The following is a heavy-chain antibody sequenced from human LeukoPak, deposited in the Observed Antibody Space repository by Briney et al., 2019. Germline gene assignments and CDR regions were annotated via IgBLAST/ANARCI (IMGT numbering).Heavy chain of an antibody. CDR1: GYTFTSYG. J-gene: IGHJ4*02. CDR2: ISSYNGNT. CDR3: ARSETYCSSTSCYTGRYYFDY. V-gene: IGHV1-18*01. D-gene: IGHD2-2*02. Sequence: ASVKVSCKASGYTFTSYGISWVRQAPGQGLEWMGWISSYNGNTNYAQKLQGRVTMTTDTSTSTAYMELRSLRYDDTAVYYCARSETYCSSTSCYTGRYYFDYWGQGTLVTVSS.